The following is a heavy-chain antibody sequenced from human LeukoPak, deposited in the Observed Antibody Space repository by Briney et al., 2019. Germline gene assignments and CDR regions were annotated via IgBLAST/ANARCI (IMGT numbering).Heavy chain of an antibody. J-gene: IGHJ5*02. CDR3: ARSSGSRPNWFDP. D-gene: IGHD3-10*01. CDR2: IYYSGST. Sequence: SETLSLTCTVSGGSLSSYYWSWIRQPPGKGLEWIGYIYYSGSTNYNPSLKSRVTISVDTSKNQFSLKLSSVTAADTAVYYCARSSGSRPNWFDPWGQGTLVTVSS. CDR1: GGSLSSYY. V-gene: IGHV4-59*12.